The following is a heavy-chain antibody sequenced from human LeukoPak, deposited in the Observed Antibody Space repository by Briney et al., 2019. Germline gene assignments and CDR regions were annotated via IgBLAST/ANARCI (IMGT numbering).Heavy chain of an antibody. CDR1: GFTFSSYS. CDR2: ICSSSSYI. CDR3: ARDGGYCSSTSCSYYFDY. D-gene: IGHD2-2*01. J-gene: IGHJ4*02. V-gene: IGHV3-21*01. Sequence: GGSLRLSCAASGFTFSSYSMNWVRLAPGKGLEWVSSICSSSSYIYYADSVKGRFTISRDNAKNSLYLQMNSLRAEDTAVYYCARDGGYCSSTSCSYYFDYWGQGTLVTVSS.